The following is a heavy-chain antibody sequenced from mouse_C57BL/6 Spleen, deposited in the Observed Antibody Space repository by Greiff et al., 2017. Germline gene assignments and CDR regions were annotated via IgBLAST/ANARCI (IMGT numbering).Heavy chain of an antibody. CDR1: GYSITSGYY. CDR3: ARVEDYYGSSYVGAMDY. J-gene: IGHJ4*01. V-gene: IGHV3-6*01. Sequence: DVQLQESGPGLVKPSQSLSLTCSVTGYSITSGYYWNWIRQFPGNKLEWMGYISYDGSNNYNPSLKNRISITRDTSKNQFFLKLNSVTTEDTATYYCARVEDYYGSSYVGAMDYWGQGTSVTVSS. CDR2: ISYDGSN. D-gene: IGHD1-1*01.